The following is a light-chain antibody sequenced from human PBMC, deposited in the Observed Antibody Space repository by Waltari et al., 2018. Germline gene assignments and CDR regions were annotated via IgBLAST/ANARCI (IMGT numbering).Light chain of an antibody. CDR3: QTGGHGTWV. CDR1: SGHTRHI. V-gene: IGLV4-69*01. Sequence: QLVLTQSPSASASLAPSVKLTCTPSSGHTRHIIPSHKQQPEKGTRYLMKVNSDGSHSKGAEIPDRFSGSSSGAERSLTISSLQSEDEADYYCQTGGHGTWVFGGGTKLTVL. CDR2: VNSDGSH. J-gene: IGLJ3*02.